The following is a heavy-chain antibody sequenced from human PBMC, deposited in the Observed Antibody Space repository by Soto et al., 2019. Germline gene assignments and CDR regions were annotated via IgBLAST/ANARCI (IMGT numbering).Heavy chain of an antibody. CDR3: ARDKLVATSSYYYYYGMDV. CDR2: ISAYNGNT. D-gene: IGHD2-15*01. Sequence: QVQLVQSGAEVKKPGASVKVSCKASGYTFTSYGISWVRQAPGQGLEWMGWISAYNGNTNYAQKLQGRVTMTTDTXXSXAXTELRSLTSDDTAVYYCARDKLVATSSYYYYYGMDVWGQGTTVTVSS. V-gene: IGHV1-18*01. CDR1: GYTFTSYG. J-gene: IGHJ6*02.